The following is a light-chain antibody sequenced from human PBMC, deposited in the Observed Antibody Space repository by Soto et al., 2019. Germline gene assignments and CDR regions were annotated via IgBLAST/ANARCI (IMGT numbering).Light chain of an antibody. CDR1: SSNIGSNY. V-gene: IGLV1-47*01. Sequence: QPVLTQPPSASGTHGQRVTISCSGSSSNIGSNYVYWYQQLPGTAPKLLIYRNNQRPSGVPDRFSGSKSGTSASLAISGRRSDAEADYYCAAWDDSLSGPVFGGGTKLTV. J-gene: IGLJ2*01. CDR2: RNN. CDR3: AAWDDSLSGPV.